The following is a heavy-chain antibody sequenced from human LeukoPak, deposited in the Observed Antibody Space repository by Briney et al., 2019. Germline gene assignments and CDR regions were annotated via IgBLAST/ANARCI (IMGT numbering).Heavy chain of an antibody. Sequence: GGSLRLSCAASGFTFSIYAMHWVRQAPGKGLEWVAVISYDGSNKYYADSVKGRFTISRDNSKNTLYLQMNSLRAEDTAVYYCARDQGAQRAFDYWGQGTLVTVSS. CDR3: ARDQGAQRAFDY. V-gene: IGHV3-30-3*01. J-gene: IGHJ4*02. CDR1: GFTFSIYA. CDR2: ISYDGSNK.